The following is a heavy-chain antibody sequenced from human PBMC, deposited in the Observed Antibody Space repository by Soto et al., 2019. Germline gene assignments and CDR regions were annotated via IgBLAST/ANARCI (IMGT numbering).Heavy chain of an antibody. CDR3: ARAIVGATVFDY. D-gene: IGHD1-26*01. J-gene: IGHJ4*02. CDR1: GFTFSSYG. CDR2: IWYDGSNK. V-gene: IGHV3-33*01. Sequence: QVQLVESGGGVVQPGRSLRLSCAASGFTFSSYGMHWVRQAPGKGLEWVAVIWYDGSNKYYADSVKGRFTISRDNSKNTVYLQMNSLRAEDTAVYYCARAIVGATVFDYWGQGTLVTVSS.